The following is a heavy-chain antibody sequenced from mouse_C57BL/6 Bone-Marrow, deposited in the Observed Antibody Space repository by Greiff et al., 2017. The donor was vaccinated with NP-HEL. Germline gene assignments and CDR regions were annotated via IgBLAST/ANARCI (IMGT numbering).Heavy chain of an antibody. J-gene: IGHJ2*01. D-gene: IGHD2-4*01. Sequence: VQLQQSGPELVKPGASVKISCKASGYSFTGYYMNWVKQSPEKSLEWIGEINPSTGGTTYNQKFKAKATVTVDKSSSTAYIQHKSLTSEDSAVYYCALYYDYEGHFDYCGQGTTLTVSS. CDR3: ALYYDYEGHFDY. CDR2: INPSTGGT. CDR1: GYSFTGYY. V-gene: IGHV1-42*01.